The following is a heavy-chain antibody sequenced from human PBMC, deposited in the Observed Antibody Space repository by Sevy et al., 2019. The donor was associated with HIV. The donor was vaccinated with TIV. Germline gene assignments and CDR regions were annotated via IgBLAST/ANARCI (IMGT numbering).Heavy chain of an antibody. V-gene: IGHV3-23*01. Sequence: GGSLRLSCATSGFTFNIYAMSWVRQAPGKGLEWVSTIGGGDTYYADSVTGRLTSARDDSKSAVYLQMNSQRADDTAVYYCAKDGVPRNKLWDWFDPWGQGTLVTVSS. CDR1: GFTFNIYA. CDR2: IGGGDT. D-gene: IGHD2-21*01. CDR3: AKDGVPRNKLWDWFDP. J-gene: IGHJ5*02.